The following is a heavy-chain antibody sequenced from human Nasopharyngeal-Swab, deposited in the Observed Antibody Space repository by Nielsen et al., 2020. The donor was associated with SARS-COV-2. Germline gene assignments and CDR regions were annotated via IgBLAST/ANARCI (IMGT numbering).Heavy chain of an antibody. CDR2: VNEDGSRT. CDR1: GVIFSKYW. CDR3: ARDSPLRYFDWPYMDV. V-gene: IGHV3-74*01. J-gene: IGHJ6*03. Sequence: GESLKISCVASGVIFSKYWMHWVRQAPGKGLVWVSRVNEDGSRTDYADSVRGRFTISRDNAKNSLYLQMNSLRAEDTAVYYCARDSPLRYFDWPYMDVWGKGTTVTVSS. D-gene: IGHD3-9*01.